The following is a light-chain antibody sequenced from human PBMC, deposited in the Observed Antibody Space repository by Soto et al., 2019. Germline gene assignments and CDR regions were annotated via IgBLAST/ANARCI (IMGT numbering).Light chain of an antibody. CDR1: QDISYY. Sequence: DIQMTQSPSSLSASVGDRVTITCQASQDISYYLNWYQQKPGTAPKLLIYDASNLETGVPSRFSGSGSGTDFTFIISSLLPEDIAAYYCQQYDSVPVFTFGPGTKVDIK. J-gene: IGKJ3*01. V-gene: IGKV1-33*01. CDR3: QQYDSVPVFT. CDR2: DAS.